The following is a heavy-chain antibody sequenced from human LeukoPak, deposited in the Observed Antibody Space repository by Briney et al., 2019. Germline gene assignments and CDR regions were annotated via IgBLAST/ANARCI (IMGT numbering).Heavy chain of an antibody. CDR2: ISSDGSST. CDR1: GFTISRNW. Sequence: GGSLRLSCVAPGFTISRNWMHWVRQAPGKGLEWVSRISSDGSSTIYADSVKGRFTISRDNSKNTLYLQMNSLRAEDTAVYYCARDPAGDAFDIWGQGTMVTVTS. CDR3: ARDPAGDAFDI. J-gene: IGHJ3*02. V-gene: IGHV3-74*01.